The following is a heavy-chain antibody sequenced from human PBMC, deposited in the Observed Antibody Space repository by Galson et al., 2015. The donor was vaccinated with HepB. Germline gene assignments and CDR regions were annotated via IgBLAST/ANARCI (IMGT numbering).Heavy chain of an antibody. CDR3: ARITGTTWDYYYYGMDV. D-gene: IGHD1-7*01. Sequence: ETLSLTCAVYGGSFSGYYWSWIRQPPGKGLEWIGEINHSGTTNYNPSLKSRVTISVDTSKKQFSLRLSSVTAADTAVYYCARITGTTWDYYYYGMDVWGQGTTVTVSS. V-gene: IGHV4-34*01. CDR2: INHSGTT. J-gene: IGHJ6*02. CDR1: GGSFSGYY.